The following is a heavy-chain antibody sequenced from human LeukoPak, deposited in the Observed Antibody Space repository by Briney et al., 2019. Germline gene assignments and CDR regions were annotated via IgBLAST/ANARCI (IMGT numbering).Heavy chain of an antibody. V-gene: IGHV3-48*03. D-gene: IGHD3-9*01. Sequence: GGSLRLSCAASGFTFSSYEMNWVRQAPGKGLEWVSYISSSGSTIYYADSVKGRFTISRDNAKNSLYLQMNSLRAEDTAVYYCARSYYDILTGQGPAFDIWGQGTMVTVSS. CDR1: GFTFSSYE. CDR2: ISSSGSTI. CDR3: ARSYYDILTGQGPAFDI. J-gene: IGHJ3*02.